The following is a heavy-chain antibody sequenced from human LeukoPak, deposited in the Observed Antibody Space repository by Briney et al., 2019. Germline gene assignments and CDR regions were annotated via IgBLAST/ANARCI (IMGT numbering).Heavy chain of an antibody. V-gene: IGHV4-34*01. Sequence: SETLSLTCAVYGGSFSDYYWSWIRQPPGKGLEWIGEINHSGGTYYNPSLKSRVTISLDPSKNHFSLNLTSVTAADTAVYCCARGAVWGSSGWYPYWGQGTLVTVSS. CDR3: ARGAVWGSSGWYPY. CDR1: GGSFSDYY. CDR2: INHSGGT. D-gene: IGHD6-19*01. J-gene: IGHJ4*02.